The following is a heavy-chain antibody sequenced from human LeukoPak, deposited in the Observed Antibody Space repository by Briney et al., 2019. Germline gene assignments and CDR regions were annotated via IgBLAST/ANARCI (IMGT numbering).Heavy chain of an antibody. CDR1: GGSISSYY. V-gene: IGHV4-59*01. CDR2: IYYSGST. J-gene: IGHJ6*02. CDR3: ARGAEGYYYYGMDV. D-gene: IGHD1-26*01. Sequence: PSETLSLTCTVSGGSISSYYWSWIRQPPGKGLEWIGYIYYSGSTNYNPSLKSRVTISVDTSKNRFSLKLSSVTAADTAVYYCARGAEGYYYYGMDVWGQGTTVTVTS.